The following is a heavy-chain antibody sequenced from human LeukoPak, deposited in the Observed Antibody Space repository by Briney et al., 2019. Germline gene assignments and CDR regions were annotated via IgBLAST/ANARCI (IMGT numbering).Heavy chain of an antibody. Sequence: PSGTLSLTCTVSGGSISTYYWTWVRQPAGKGLEWIGRGFTSGTTNYNPSLKSRVTMSVDTSKNQFSLKLASVTAADTAMYYCASSSGWSAFDIWGQGTLVTVSS. V-gene: IGHV4-4*07. CDR3: ASSSGWSAFDI. CDR2: GFTSGTT. D-gene: IGHD6-19*01. CDR1: GGSISTYY. J-gene: IGHJ3*02.